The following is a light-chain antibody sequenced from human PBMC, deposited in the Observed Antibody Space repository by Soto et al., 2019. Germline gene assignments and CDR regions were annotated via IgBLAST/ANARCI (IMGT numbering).Light chain of an antibody. CDR3: QQHQNLPYT. J-gene: IGKJ2*01. CDR1: QDINTY. V-gene: IGKV1-33*01. Sequence: DIQMTQSPSSLSASVGDRVTISCQASQDINTYLNWYQQKPGKAPNLLIYDSFNLETGVPSRFSGSGSGTDFTLTISSLQPEDIGTFYCQQHQNLPYTFGQGTKLEI. CDR2: DSF.